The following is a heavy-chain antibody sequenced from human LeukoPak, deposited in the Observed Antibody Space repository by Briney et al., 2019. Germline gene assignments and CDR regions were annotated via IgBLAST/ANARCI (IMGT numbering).Heavy chain of an antibody. J-gene: IGHJ4*02. V-gene: IGHV3-21*01. D-gene: IGHD3-22*01. CDR2: ISSSSSYI. CDR3: ARDRAPQYYYDSSGYFSIPVY. Sequence: GGSLRLSCAASGFTVSSNYMSWVRQATGKGLEWVSSISSSSSYIYYAHSVKGRFTTSRDNAKNSLYLQMNSLRAEDTAVYYCARDRAPQYYYDSSGYFSIPVYWGQGTLVTVSS. CDR1: GFTVSSNY.